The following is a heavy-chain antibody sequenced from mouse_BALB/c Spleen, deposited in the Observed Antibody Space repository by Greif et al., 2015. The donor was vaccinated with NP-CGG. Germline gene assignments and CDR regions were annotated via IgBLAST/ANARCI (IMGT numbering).Heavy chain of an antibody. J-gene: IGHJ4*01. CDR3: TREGKLGGVRGAMDY. V-gene: IGHV1-69*02. CDR1: GYTFTSYW. CDR2: VDPSDSYT. Sequence: VKLVESGAELVKPGASVKLSCKASGYTFTSYWMHWVKQRPGQGLEWIGEVDPSDSYTNYNQKFKDKATLTVDKSSSTAHMQLSSPTSEDSAVYYCTREGKLGGVRGAMDYWGQGTSVTVSS. D-gene: IGHD4-1*01.